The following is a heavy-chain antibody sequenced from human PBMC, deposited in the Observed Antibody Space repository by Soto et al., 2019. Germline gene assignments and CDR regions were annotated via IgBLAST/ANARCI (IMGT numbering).Heavy chain of an antibody. V-gene: IGHV4-4*02. D-gene: IGHD3-9*01. J-gene: IGHJ4*02. CDR3: ARHPGYYDILTGYTTYYFDY. CDR1: GGSISSSDW. Sequence: SETLSLTCAVSGGSISSSDWWSWVRQPPGKGLEWIAEIYHNGNTNYNPSLKSRDTISLDKSNNQFSLSLSSVTAADTAFYYCARHPGYYDILTGYTTYYFDYWGQGILVT. CDR2: IYHNGNT.